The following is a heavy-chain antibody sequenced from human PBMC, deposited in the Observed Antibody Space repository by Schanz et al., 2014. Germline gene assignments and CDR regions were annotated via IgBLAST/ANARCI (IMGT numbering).Heavy chain of an antibody. CDR2: ISHDGSNK. CDR1: GFTLSSYA. Sequence: VQLAESGGGLVQPGGSLRLSCAASGFTLSSYALSWVRQAPGKGLEWVALISHDGSNKNSADSVKGRFTISRDNSKNTLYLQRNSLGVEDTAVYYCATPPPAYTTNWYTYSFVYWGQGTLVTVSS. V-gene: IGHV3-30*03. CDR3: ATPPPAYTTNWYTYSFVY. D-gene: IGHD3-16*01. J-gene: IGHJ4*02.